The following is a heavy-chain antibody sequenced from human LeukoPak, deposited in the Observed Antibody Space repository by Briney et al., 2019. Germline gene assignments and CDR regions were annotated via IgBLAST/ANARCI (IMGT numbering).Heavy chain of an antibody. CDR3: ARNYDSSGYYPTYFDY. J-gene: IGHJ4*02. V-gene: IGHV4-59*08. CDR1: GGSISGYY. D-gene: IGHD3-22*01. Sequence: PSETLSLTCTVSGGSISGYYWSWIQQPPGKGLEWIGYIYYSGSTNYNPSLKSRVTISVDESKNQFSLKLSSVTAADTAVYYCARNYDSSGYYPTYFDYWGQGTLVTVSS. CDR2: IYYSGST.